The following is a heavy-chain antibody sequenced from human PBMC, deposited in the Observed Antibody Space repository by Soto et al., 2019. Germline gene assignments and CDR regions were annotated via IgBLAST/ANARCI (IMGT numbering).Heavy chain of an antibody. D-gene: IGHD7-27*01. CDR1: GDSISNLDYF. Sequence: SETLSLTCSVSGDSISNLDYFWAWIRQPPGQALEYIGYIYKSATTYYNPSFESRVAISVDTSKSHFSLNVTSVTAADTAVYFCARGRYCLTGRCFPNWFDSWGQGALVTVSS. V-gene: IGHV4-30-4*01. CDR2: IYKSATT. CDR3: ARGRYCLTGRCFPNWFDS. J-gene: IGHJ5*01.